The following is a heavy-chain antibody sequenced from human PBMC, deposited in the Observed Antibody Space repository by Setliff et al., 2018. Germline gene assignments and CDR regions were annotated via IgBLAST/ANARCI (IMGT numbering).Heavy chain of an antibody. CDR3: VRDRAAIVVGPPTAAFDI. D-gene: IGHD2-2*01. CDR1: GYTFAKYG. CDR2: ISGYNGYT. V-gene: IGHV1-18*01. Sequence: ASVKVSCKAFGYTFAKYGTSWVRQAPGQGLEWMGWISGYNGYTDYAQKLQGRVTLTTDTSTGTAYMEVRSLRSDDTAQYYCVRDRAAIVVGPPTAAFDIWGQGTMVTVSS. J-gene: IGHJ3*02.